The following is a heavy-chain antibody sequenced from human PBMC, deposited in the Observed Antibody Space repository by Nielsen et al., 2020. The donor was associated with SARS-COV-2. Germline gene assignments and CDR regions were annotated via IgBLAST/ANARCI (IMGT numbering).Heavy chain of an antibody. CDR2: IKQDGGEQ. J-gene: IGHJ1*01. V-gene: IGHV3-7*01. CDR3: ARDLAVADHLSAEYFHH. D-gene: IGHD6-19*01. Sequence: GESLKISCTASGFPFSSYWMSWLRQPPGKGLEWVASIKQDGGEQYYVDSVKGRFTISRDNSKNSLYLQINSLRAEDTAVYYCARDLAVADHLSAEYFHHWGQGTLVTVSS. CDR1: GFPFSSYW.